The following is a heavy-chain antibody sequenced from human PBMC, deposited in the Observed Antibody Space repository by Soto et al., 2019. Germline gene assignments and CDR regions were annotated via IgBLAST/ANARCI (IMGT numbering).Heavy chain of an antibody. CDR1: GFTFSSYA. CDR2: ISGSGGST. CDR3: EKDLIVATIGPDAFDI. D-gene: IGHD5-12*01. J-gene: IGHJ3*02. V-gene: IGHV3-23*01. Sequence: GGSLRLSCAASGFTFSSYAMSWVRQAPGKGLEWVSAISGSGGSTYYADSVKGRFTISRDNAKNSLYLQMNSLRAEDTALYYCEKDLIVATIGPDAFDIWGQGTMLNVS.